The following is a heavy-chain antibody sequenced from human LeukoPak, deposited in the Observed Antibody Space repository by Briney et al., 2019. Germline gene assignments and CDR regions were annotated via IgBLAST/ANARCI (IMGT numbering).Heavy chain of an antibody. CDR1: GGTFSSYA. CDR3: ARGGYNWNYGGTPRYMDV. J-gene: IGHJ6*03. D-gene: IGHD1-7*01. CDR2: IIPIFGTA. Sequence: SVKVSCKASGGTFSSYAISWVRQAPGQGLEWMGGIIPIFGTANYAQKFQGRVTITTDESTSTAYMELSSLRSEDTAVYYCARGGYNWNYGGTPRYMDVWGKGTTVTVSS. V-gene: IGHV1-69*05.